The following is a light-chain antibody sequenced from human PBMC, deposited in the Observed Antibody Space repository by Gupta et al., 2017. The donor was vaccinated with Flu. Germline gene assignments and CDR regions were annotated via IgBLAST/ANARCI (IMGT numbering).Light chain of an antibody. CDR1: ALPNQY. V-gene: IGLV3-25*02. CDR2: TDT. J-gene: IGLJ3*02. CDR3: QSADSSGTYRV. Sequence: SYELTQPPSVSVSPGQTARITCPGDALPNQYAYWYQQKPGQAPVVVIYTDTERPSGIPERFSGSSSGTTVTLTISGVQAEDEADYYCQSADSSGTYRVFGGGTKLTVL.